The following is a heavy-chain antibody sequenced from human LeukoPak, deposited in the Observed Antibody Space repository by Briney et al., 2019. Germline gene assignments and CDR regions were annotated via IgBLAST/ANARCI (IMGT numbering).Heavy chain of an antibody. CDR2: IYYSGST. V-gene: IGHV4-59*01. D-gene: IGHD3-10*01. Sequence: SETLSLTCTVSGGSISSYYWSWIRQPPGKGLEWIGYIYYSGSTKYNPSLKSRVTVSVDTSKKQFSLRLSSVTAADTAVYYCARVVWFGDLSYYFDYWGQGTLVTVSS. CDR3: ARVVWFGDLSYYFDY. J-gene: IGHJ4*02. CDR1: GGSISSYY.